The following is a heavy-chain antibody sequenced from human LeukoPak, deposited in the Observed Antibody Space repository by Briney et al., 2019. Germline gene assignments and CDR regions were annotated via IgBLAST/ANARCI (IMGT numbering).Heavy chain of an antibody. CDR3: GKGVAVAGTVGY. CDR2: INPKSGGT. V-gene: IGHV1-2*02. J-gene: IGHJ4*02. D-gene: IGHD6-13*01. Sequence: GASVKVSCKASGYNFIGYYIHWVRQAPGQGLEWMGCINPKSGGTNYPQKFQGRVTMSRDTSITTVYVELSSLKSDDTAVYYCGKGVAVAGTVGYWGQGTLVTVSS. CDR1: GYNFIGYY.